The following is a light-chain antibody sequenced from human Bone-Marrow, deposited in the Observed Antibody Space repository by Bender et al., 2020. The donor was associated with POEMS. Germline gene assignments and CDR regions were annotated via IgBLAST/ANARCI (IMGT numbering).Light chain of an antibody. CDR1: NIGSES. CDR2: NDN. CDR3: QVWDTTIDLFYV. J-gene: IGLJ1*01. V-gene: IGLV3-21*02. Sequence: SYVLTQPPSVSVAPGQTARITCGANNIGSESVHWYQQKAGQAPVVVVYNDNDRPSGIPERFSGTNSGNTATLIITRVEAGDEADYYCQVWDTTIDLFYVFGSGTKVTVL.